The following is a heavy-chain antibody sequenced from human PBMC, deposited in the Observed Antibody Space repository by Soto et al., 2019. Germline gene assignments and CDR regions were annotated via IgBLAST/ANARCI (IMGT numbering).Heavy chain of an antibody. CDR1: GGSISSYY. CDR3: ARDSQQLVGYYYGMDV. V-gene: IGHV4-59*01. CDR2: IYYSGST. D-gene: IGHD6-13*01. Sequence: SETLSLTCTVSGGSISSYYWSWIRQPPGKGLEWIGYIYYSGSTNYNPSLKSRVTISVDTSKNQFSLKLSSVTAADTAVYYCARDSQQLVGYYYGMDVWGQGTTVTVSS. J-gene: IGHJ6*02.